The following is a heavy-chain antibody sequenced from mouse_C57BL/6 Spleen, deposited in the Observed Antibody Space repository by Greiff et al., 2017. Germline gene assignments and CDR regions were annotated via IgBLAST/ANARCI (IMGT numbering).Heavy chain of an antibody. CDR3: AKTDGLDAWFAY. CDR1: GFSFTSYG. Sequence: QVQLKASGPGLVAPSQCLSITCTVSGFSFTSYGVSWVRQPPGKGLEWLGVIWGDVSTNFHSALISRLCISTDNSKSQVILQLNSLQTDDTATYYCAKTDGLDAWFAYWGQGTLVTVSA. V-gene: IGHV2-3*01. J-gene: IGHJ3*01. CDR2: IWGDVST. D-gene: IGHD4-1*01.